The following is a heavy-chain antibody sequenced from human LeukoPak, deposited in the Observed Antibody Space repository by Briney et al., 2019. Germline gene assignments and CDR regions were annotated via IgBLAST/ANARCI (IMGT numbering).Heavy chain of an antibody. J-gene: IGHJ4*02. V-gene: IGHV1-69*04. CDR2: IIPILGIA. CDR1: GGTFSSYA. Sequence: ASVKVSCKASGGTFSSYAISWVRQAPGQGLEWMGRIIPILGIANYAQKFQGRVTITADKSTSTAYMELSSLRSEDTAVYYCARASGYDLSLFGYWGQGTLVTVSS. CDR3: ARASGYDLSLFGY. D-gene: IGHD5-12*01.